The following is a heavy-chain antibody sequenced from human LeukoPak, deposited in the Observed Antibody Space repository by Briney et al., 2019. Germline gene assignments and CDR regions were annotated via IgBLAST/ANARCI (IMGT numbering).Heavy chain of an antibody. J-gene: IGHJ6*03. D-gene: IGHD1-14*01. Sequence: GGSLRLSCAASGFTFSSYGMHWVRQAPGKGLEWVAFIRYDGSNKYYADSVKGRFTISRDNSKNTLYLQMNSLRAEDTAVYYCAKEGPTGAGWYYYMDVWGKGTTVTISS. CDR1: GFTFSSYG. V-gene: IGHV3-30*02. CDR3: AKEGPTGAGWYYYMDV. CDR2: IRYDGSNK.